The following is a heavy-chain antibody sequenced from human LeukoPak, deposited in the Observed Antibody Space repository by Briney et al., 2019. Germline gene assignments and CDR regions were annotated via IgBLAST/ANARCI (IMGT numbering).Heavy chain of an antibody. V-gene: IGHV4-39*01. CDR3: ARHNAPRRVGFDF. Sequence: SETLSLTCSVSGDSVRNDFYYWGWIRQPPGKGLEWVACLSHAGNTWYNPSLESRLSISVDTSKNQFSLKFSSVTTADTALYWCARHNAPRRVGFDFWGQGILVTVSS. D-gene: IGHD2-2*01. J-gene: IGHJ4*02. CDR2: LSHAGNT. CDR1: GDSVRNDFYY.